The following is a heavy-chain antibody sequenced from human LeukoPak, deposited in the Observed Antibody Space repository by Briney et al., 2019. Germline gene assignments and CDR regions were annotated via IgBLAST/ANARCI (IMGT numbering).Heavy chain of an antibody. Sequence: GGSLRLSCAASGFTFSSYSMNWVRQAPGKGLEWVSSISSSSSYIYYADSEKGRFTISRDNAKNSLYLQMNSLRAEDTAVYYCATEVGVVVAATQRGDIDYWGQGTLVTVSS. V-gene: IGHV3-21*01. D-gene: IGHD2-15*01. J-gene: IGHJ4*02. CDR3: ATEVGVVVAATQRGDIDY. CDR1: GFTFSSYS. CDR2: ISSSSSYI.